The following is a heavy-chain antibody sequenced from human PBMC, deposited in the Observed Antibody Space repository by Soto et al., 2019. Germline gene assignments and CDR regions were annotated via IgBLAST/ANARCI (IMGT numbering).Heavy chain of an antibody. V-gene: IGHV1-46*01. J-gene: IGHJ1*01. CDR1: GYTFTSYY. Sequence: ASVKVSCKASGYTFTSYYMHWVRQPPGQGLEWMGIINPSGGSTSYAQKFQGRVTMTRDTSTSTVYMELSSLRSEDTAVYYCARDDTVVVTAMPQHWGPGTLGTVST. CDR3: ARDDTVVVTAMPQH. CDR2: INPSGGST. D-gene: IGHD2-21*02.